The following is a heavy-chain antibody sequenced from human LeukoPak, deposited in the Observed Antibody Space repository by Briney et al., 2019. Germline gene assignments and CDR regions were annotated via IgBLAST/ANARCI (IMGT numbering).Heavy chain of an antibody. J-gene: IGHJ6*02. CDR1: GFSFYSYS. CDR3: ARDDGVVRATPRVYYYYYGMDV. CDR2: ISSSGSTI. V-gene: IGHV3-48*04. Sequence: GGSLRLSCAASGFSFYSYSKYWGCQGQRQGLEWESYISSSGSTIYYADSVKGRFTISRDNAKNSLYLQMNSLRAEDTAVYDCARDDGVVRATPRVYYYYYGMDVWGQGTTVTVSS. D-gene: IGHD1-26*01.